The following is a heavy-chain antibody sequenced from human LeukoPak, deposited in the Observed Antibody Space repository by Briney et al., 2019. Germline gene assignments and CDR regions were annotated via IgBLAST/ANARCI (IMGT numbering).Heavy chain of an antibody. CDR1: GFTFSSYA. V-gene: IGHV3-23*01. J-gene: IGHJ6*02. D-gene: IGHD6-6*01. Sequence: PGGSLRLSCAASGFTFSSYAMSWVRQAPGKGLEWVSAISGSGGSTYYADSVKGRFTISRDNAKNSLYLQMNSLRAEDTALYYCAKDKSSSYYYGMDVWGQGTTVTVSS. CDR2: ISGSGGST. CDR3: AKDKSSSYYYGMDV.